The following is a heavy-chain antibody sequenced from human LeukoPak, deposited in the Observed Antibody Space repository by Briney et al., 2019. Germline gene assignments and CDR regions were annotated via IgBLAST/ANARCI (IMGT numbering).Heavy chain of an antibody. J-gene: IGHJ4*02. CDR3: ARGVEAARPYYFDY. V-gene: IGHV4-59*01. CDR2: IYYSGST. Sequence: SETLSLTCTVSGGSISSYYWGWIRQPPGKGLEWIGYIYYSGSTNYNPSLKSRVTISVDTSKNQFSLKLSSVTAADTAVYYCARGVEAARPYYFDYWGQGTLVTVSS. CDR1: GGSISSYY. D-gene: IGHD6-6*01.